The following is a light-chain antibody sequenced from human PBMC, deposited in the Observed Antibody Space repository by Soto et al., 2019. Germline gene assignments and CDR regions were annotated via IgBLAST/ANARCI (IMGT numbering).Light chain of an antibody. CDR3: QTWGSGIVV. J-gene: IGLJ2*01. CDR2: LNSDGSH. CDR1: SGHSNYA. Sequence: QTVVTQSPSASASLGASVKLTCTLSSGHSNYAIAWHQQQSEKGPRYLMKLNSDGSHSKGDGIPDRFSGSSSGAERYLTSSSLQSEDEADYYCQTWGSGIVVFGGGTQLTVL. V-gene: IGLV4-69*01.